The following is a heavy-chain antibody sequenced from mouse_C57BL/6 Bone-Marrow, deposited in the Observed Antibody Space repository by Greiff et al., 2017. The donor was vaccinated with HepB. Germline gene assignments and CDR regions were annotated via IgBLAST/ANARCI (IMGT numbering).Heavy chain of an antibody. J-gene: IGHJ4*01. CDR2: IYPRCGNT. Sequence: QVQLQQSGAELARPGASVKLSCKASGYTFTSYGISWVKQRTGQGLEWIGEIYPRCGNTYYNEKFKGKATLTADKSSSTAYMELRSLTSEDSAVYFCARQRPFYAMDYWGQGTSVTVSS. V-gene: IGHV1-81*01. CDR3: ARQRPFYAMDY. CDR1: GYTFTSYG.